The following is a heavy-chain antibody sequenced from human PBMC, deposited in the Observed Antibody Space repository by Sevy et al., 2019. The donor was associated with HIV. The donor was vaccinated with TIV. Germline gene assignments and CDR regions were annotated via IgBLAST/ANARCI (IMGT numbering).Heavy chain of an antibody. D-gene: IGHD3-10*01. Sequence: ASMKVSCKASGYTFTSYGISWVRQAPGQGLEWMGWISAYNGNTNYAQKLQGRVTMTTDTSTSTAYMELRSLRSDDTAVYYCARSLSLLWFGELLYSDYYYMDVWGKGTTVTVSS. J-gene: IGHJ6*03. CDR1: GYTFTSYG. CDR2: ISAYNGNT. CDR3: ARSLSLLWFGELLYSDYYYMDV. V-gene: IGHV1-18*01.